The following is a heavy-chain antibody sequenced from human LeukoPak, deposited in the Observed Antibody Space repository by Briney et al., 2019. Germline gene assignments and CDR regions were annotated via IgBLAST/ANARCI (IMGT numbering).Heavy chain of an antibody. J-gene: IGHJ4*02. CDR3: AKGGSNNWSFDN. Sequence: GGSLRLSCAASGFTFSDYYMSWIRQAPGKGLQWVAYIRYDGRNKYSADSVKGRFTIYRDNSKSTLYLQMNSLRPEDTAVYYCAKGGSNNWSFDNWGQGTLVTVSS. CDR1: GFTFSDYY. CDR2: IRYDGRNK. D-gene: IGHD1-1*01. V-gene: IGHV3-30*02.